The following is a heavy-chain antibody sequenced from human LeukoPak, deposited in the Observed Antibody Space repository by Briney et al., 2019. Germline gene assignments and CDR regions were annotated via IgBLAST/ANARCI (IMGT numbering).Heavy chain of an antibody. V-gene: IGHV3-30-3*01. CDR1: GFTFSSYA. J-gene: IGHJ3*02. Sequence: PGRSLRLSCAASGFTFSSYAMHWVRQAPGKGLEWVAVISYDGSNKYYADSVKGRFTISRDNSKNTLYLQMNSLRAEDTAVYYCARVLSSDDYGDSYDAFDIWGQGTMVTVSS. CDR3: ARVLSSDDYGDSYDAFDI. CDR2: ISYDGSNK. D-gene: IGHD4-17*01.